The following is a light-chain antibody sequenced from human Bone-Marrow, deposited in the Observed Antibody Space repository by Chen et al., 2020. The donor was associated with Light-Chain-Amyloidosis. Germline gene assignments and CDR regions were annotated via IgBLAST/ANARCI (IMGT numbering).Light chain of an antibody. CDR1: SSDVSGDNH. V-gene: IGLV2-14*01. J-gene: IGLJ1*01. CDR2: EVT. Sequence: QSALTPPASVSGSPGQLITISCTGTSSDVSGDNHVSWYQQHPDKAPKIMIYEVTNRPSWVPDRFSGSKSDTTASLTIAGLQTEDEADYFCSSYTITNTLVFGSGTRVTVL. CDR3: SSYTITNTLV.